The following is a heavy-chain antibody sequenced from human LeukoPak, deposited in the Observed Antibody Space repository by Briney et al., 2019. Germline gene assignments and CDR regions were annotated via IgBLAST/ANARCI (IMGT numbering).Heavy chain of an antibody. Sequence: TPSETLSLTCTVSGSSISSTSYYWAWIRQLPGKGLEWIGSIYYSGTIYYNPSLKSRVTISVDTSKNQFSLKLSSVTAADTTVYYCARLTTVGCSGASCYVDYWGQGTLVTVSS. CDR1: GSSISSTSYY. CDR2: IYYSGTI. J-gene: IGHJ4*02. D-gene: IGHD2-15*01. CDR3: ARLTTVGCSGASCYVDY. V-gene: IGHV4-39*01.